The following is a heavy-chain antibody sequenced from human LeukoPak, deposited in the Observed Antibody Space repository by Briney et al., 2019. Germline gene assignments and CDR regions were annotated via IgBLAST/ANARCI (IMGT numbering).Heavy chain of an antibody. J-gene: IGHJ4*02. V-gene: IGHV3-23*01. CDR3: VKESTSSGYYYAPDY. D-gene: IGHD3-22*01. CDR1: GFSFRTYA. CDR2: ISGSGATT. Sequence: GGSLRLSCAASGFSFRTYAMTWARQAPGKGLEWVSSISGSGATTYNADPLKGRFTISRDNSENTLYLQMNSLRAEDTAVYYCVKESTSSGYYYAPDYWGQGTLVTVS.